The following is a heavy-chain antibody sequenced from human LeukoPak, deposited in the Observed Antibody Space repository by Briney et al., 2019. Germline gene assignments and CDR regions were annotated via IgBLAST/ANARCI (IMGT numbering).Heavy chain of an antibody. J-gene: IGHJ6*03. CDR2: ISAYNGNT. CDR3: AREGSTVAYCYYYYMDV. D-gene: IGHD4-11*01. CDR1: GYTFTSYG. V-gene: IGHV1-18*01. Sequence: ASVKVSCKASGYTFTSYGISWVRQAPGQGLEWMGWISAYNGNTNYAQKLQGRVTMTTDTSKSTAYMELRSLRSDDTAVYYCAREGSTVAYCYYYYMDVWGKGTTVTVSS.